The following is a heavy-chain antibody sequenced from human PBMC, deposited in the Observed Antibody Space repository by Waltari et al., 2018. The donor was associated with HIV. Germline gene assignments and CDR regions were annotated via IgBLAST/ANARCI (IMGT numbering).Heavy chain of an antibody. Sequence: QDPLAQSGSDVTKPGASVKVSWQPAGYTFTSDGSTWVRQAPGQGLEWMGWISAYNGNTNYAQKLQGRVTMTTDTSTSTAYMELRSLRSDDTAVYYCARAIAAADVFDYWGQGTLVTVSS. CDR1: GYTFTSDG. CDR2: ISAYNGNT. V-gene: IGHV1-18*04. J-gene: IGHJ4*02. CDR3: ARAIAAADVFDY. D-gene: IGHD6-13*01.